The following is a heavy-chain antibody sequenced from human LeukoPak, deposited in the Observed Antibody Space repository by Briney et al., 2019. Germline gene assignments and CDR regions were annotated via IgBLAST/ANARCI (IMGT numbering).Heavy chain of an antibody. V-gene: IGHV3-9*01. CDR3: AKDIYYGSGSYYNPPDV. CDR2: ISWNSGSI. D-gene: IGHD3-10*01. CDR1: GFTFDDYA. J-gene: IGHJ6*02. Sequence: QPGRSLRLSCAASGFTFDDYAMHWVRQAPGKGLEWVSGISWNSGSIGYADSVKGRFTISRDNAKNSLYLQMNSLRAEDTALYYCAKDIYYGSGSYYNPPDVWGQGTTVTVSS.